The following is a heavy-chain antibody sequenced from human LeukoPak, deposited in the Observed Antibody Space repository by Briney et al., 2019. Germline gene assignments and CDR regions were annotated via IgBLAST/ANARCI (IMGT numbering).Heavy chain of an antibody. CDR2: IYHSGST. Sequence: SETLSLTCAVSGGSISSGGYSWSWIRQPPGKGLEWIGYIYHSGSTYYNPSLKSRVTISVDRSKNQFSLKLSSVTAADTAVYYCARATMVRGASQDFDYWGQGTLVTVSS. CDR3: ARATMVRGASQDFDY. D-gene: IGHD3-10*01. J-gene: IGHJ4*02. V-gene: IGHV4-30-2*01. CDR1: GGSISSGGYS.